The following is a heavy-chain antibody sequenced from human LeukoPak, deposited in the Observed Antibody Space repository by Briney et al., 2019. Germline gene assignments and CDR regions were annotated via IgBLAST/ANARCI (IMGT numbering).Heavy chain of an antibody. Sequence: SVKVSCKASGGTFISYAISWVRQAPGQGLEWMGGIIPIFGTPNYAQKFQGRVTVTADESTSTAYMELSSLRSEDTAVYYCARKYYDTSGYYFGFDNWGQGTLVTVSS. J-gene: IGHJ4*02. CDR1: GGTFISYA. CDR2: IIPIFGTP. CDR3: ARKYYDTSGYYFGFDN. V-gene: IGHV1-69*13. D-gene: IGHD3-22*01.